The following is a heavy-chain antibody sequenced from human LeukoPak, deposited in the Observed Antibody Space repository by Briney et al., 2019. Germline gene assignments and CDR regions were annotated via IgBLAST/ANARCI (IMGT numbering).Heavy chain of an antibody. CDR1: GGSFSGYY. CDR3: ARDGDGYNWDYYYMDV. CDR2: IYYSGST. D-gene: IGHD5-24*01. Sequence: SETLSLTCAVYGGSFSGYYWSWIRQPPGKGLEWIGYIYYSGSTNYNPSLKSRVTISVDTSKNQFSLKLSSVTAADTAVYYCARDGDGYNWDYYYMDVWGKGTTVTVSS. V-gene: IGHV4-59*01. J-gene: IGHJ6*03.